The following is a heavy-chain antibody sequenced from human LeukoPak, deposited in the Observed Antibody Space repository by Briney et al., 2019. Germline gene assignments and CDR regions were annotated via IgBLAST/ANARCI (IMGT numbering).Heavy chain of an antibody. V-gene: IGHV1-46*01. D-gene: IGHD1-20*01. CDR3: ASLTGTADYYYYGMDV. CDR1: GYTFTSYY. CDR2: INPSGGST. Sequence: ASVKVSCKASGYTFTSYYMHWVRQAPGQGLEWMGIINPSGGSTSYAQKFQGRVTMTRDTSTSTVYMELSSLRSEDTAVYYCASLTGTADYYYYGMDVWGQGTTVTVSS. J-gene: IGHJ6*02.